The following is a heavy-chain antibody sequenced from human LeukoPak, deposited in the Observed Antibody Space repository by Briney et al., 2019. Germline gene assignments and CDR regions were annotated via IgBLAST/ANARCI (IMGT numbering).Heavy chain of an antibody. Sequence: ASVKVSCKASGYSFTSYAMNWVRQAPGQGLEWMGWINTNTGNPTYAQGFTGRFVFSLDTSVSTAYLQISSLKAEDTAVYYCARAGYYYGSGSYPYYFYYYGMDVWGQGTTVTVSS. CDR2: INTNTGNP. D-gene: IGHD3-10*01. V-gene: IGHV7-4-1*02. CDR1: GYSFTSYA. CDR3: ARAGYYYGSGSYPYYFYYYGMDV. J-gene: IGHJ6*02.